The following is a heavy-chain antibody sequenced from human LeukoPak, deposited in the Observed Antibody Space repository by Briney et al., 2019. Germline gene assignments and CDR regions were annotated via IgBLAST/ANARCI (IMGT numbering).Heavy chain of an antibody. J-gene: IGHJ3*02. CDR1: GGSFSGYY. Sequence: PSETLSLTCTVSGGSFSGYYWSWIRQPPGKGLEWIGEINHSGSTNYNPSLKSRVTISVDTSKNQFSLKLSSVTAADTAVYYCARGDAFDIWGQGTMVTVSS. V-gene: IGHV4-34*01. CDR2: INHSGST. CDR3: ARGDAFDI.